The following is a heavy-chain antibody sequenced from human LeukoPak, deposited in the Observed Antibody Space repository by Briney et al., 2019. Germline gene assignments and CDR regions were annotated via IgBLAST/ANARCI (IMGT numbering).Heavy chain of an antibody. CDR3: ARSRDLRY. D-gene: IGHD6-13*01. CDR2: IKEDGSEI. Sequence: GGSQRLSCAASGFTFSSYGMHWVRQAPGKGLEWVANIKEDGSEIYYVESVKGRFTISRDNAKNSVYLQMNSLRAEDTAVYYCARSRDLRYWGQGTLVTVSS. V-gene: IGHV3-7*01. J-gene: IGHJ4*02. CDR1: GFTFSSYG.